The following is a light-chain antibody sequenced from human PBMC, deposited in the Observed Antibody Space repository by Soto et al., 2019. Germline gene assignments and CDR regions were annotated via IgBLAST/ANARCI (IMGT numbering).Light chain of an antibody. CDR1: SSDVGSYNL. Sequence: QSVLTQPASVSGSPGQSITISCTGTSSDVGSYNLVSWYQQHPGKAPKLMIYEVSKRPSGVSNRFSGSKSGNTASLTISGLQAEDEADYNCCSYAGSSTFLYVFGTGTKLTVL. CDR2: EVS. CDR3: CSYAGSSTFLYV. V-gene: IGLV2-23*02. J-gene: IGLJ1*01.